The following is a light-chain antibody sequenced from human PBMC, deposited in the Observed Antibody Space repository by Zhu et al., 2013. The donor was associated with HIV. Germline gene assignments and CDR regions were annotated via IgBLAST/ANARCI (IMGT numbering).Light chain of an antibody. CDR1: SSDVGSYNL. CDR3: CTYSYGDTYL. CDR2: EVS. V-gene: IGLV2-23*02. Sequence: QSALTQPASVSGSPGQSLTISCTGTSSDVGSYNLVSWYQQHPGKAPKLIIYEVSHRPSGVSNRFSGSKSAHTASLTISGLRAEDEADYYCCTYSYGDTYLFGTGT. J-gene: IGLJ1*01.